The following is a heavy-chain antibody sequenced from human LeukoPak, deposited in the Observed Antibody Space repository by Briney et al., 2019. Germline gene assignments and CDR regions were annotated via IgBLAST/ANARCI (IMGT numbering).Heavy chain of an antibody. CDR2: IYYSGRT. Sequence: PSETLSLPCTVSGGSISSYYWSWIRQPPGKGLEWIGYIYYSGRTNYTPSLKRRGTISVDTPKNQFSLKLSSVAAADTAVYSCARGYCSRTSCYPDYGGQETLVTVS. V-gene: IGHV4-59*01. J-gene: IGHJ4*02. CDR1: GGSISSYY. D-gene: IGHD2-2*01. CDR3: ARGYCSRTSCYPDY.